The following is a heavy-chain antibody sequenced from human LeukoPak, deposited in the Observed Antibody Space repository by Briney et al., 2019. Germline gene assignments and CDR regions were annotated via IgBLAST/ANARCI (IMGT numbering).Heavy chain of an antibody. CDR3: ARATRYCSSTSCYRDNDAFDI. J-gene: IGHJ3*02. D-gene: IGHD2-2*01. Sequence: SETLSLTCTVSGGSISSGDYYWSWLRQPPGKGLEWLGYIYYSGSTYYNPSLKSRVTISVDTSKNQFSLKLSSVTAADTAVYYCARATRYCSSTSCYRDNDAFDIWGQGTMVTVSS. CDR2: IYYSGST. V-gene: IGHV4-30-4*02. CDR1: GGSISSGDYY.